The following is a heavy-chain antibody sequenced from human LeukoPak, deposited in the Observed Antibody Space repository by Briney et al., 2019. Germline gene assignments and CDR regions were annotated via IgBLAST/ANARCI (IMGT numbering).Heavy chain of an antibody. CDR1: GDSVSRSASC. V-gene: IGHV4-39*01. CDR2: IYSSGRT. Sequence: PSETLSLTCSVSGDSVSRSASCWDRIRPPPGQGLEWIGTIYSSGRTYYSPSLKNRVTMSLGPDSNQFSHNLMSVTDAEPALYYCARRRYYDGSGYLEWGQGTLLSVSS. D-gene: IGHD3-22*01. J-gene: IGHJ1*01. CDR3: ARRRYYDGSGYLE.